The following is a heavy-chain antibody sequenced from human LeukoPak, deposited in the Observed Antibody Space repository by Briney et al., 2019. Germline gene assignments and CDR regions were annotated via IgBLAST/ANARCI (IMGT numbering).Heavy chain of an antibody. D-gene: IGHD3-22*01. J-gene: IGHJ4*02. Sequence: SETLSLTCAVYGGSFSGYYWSWIRQPPGKGLEWIGEINHSGSTNYNPSLKSRVTISVDTSKNQFSLKLSSVTAADTAVYYCARSYGKHYYDSSGYYPWGQGTLVTVSS. CDR3: ARSYGKHYYDSSGYYP. CDR2: INHSGST. CDR1: GGSFSGYY. V-gene: IGHV4-34*01.